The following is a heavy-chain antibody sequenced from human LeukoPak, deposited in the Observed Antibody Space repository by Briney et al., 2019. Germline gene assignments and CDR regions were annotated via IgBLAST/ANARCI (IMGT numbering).Heavy chain of an antibody. CDR3: ANTGSGSYYFDY. J-gene: IGHJ4*02. D-gene: IGHD1-26*01. Sequence: GGSLRLSCAASGFTFSSYAMSWVRQAPGKGLEWVSAISGSGGSTYYADSVKGRFTISRDNSKNTLYLQMNSLRAEDTAVYYCANTGSGSYYFDYWGQGTLVTVSS. V-gene: IGHV3-23*01. CDR2: ISGSGGST. CDR1: GFTFSSYA.